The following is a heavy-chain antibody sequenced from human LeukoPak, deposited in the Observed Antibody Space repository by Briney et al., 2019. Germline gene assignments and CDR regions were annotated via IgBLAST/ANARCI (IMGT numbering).Heavy chain of an antibody. V-gene: IGHV1-8*03. CDR3: ARVAARRLRYYYYYMDV. CDR2: MNPNSGNT. J-gene: IGHJ6*03. Sequence: ASVKVSCKASGYTFTSYDINWVRQATGQGLEWMGWMNPNSGNTGYAQKFQGRVTITRNTSISTAYMELSSLRSEDTAVYYCARVAARRLRYYYYYMDVWGKGTTVTVSS. CDR1: GYTFTSYD. D-gene: IGHD6-6*01.